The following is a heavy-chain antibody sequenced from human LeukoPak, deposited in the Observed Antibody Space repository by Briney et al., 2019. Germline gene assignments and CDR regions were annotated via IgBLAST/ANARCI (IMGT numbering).Heavy chain of an antibody. CDR2: IYPGDSDT. Sequence: GESQKISCKASGYRFTSYWIGWVRQMPGKGLEWMGIIYPGDSDTRYSPSFQGQVTISADKSISTAYLQWSSLKAPDTAMYYCARPEEHGDYVHDAFDIWGQGTMVTVSS. J-gene: IGHJ3*02. CDR3: ARPEEHGDYVHDAFDI. V-gene: IGHV5-51*01. CDR1: GYRFTSYW. D-gene: IGHD4-17*01.